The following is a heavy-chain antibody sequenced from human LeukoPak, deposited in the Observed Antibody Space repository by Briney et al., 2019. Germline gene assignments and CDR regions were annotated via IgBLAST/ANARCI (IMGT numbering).Heavy chain of an antibody. CDR3: ATPYCSSLSCLDVFNI. Sequence: SETLSLTCTVSGGSISSYYWSWIRHPQGKGQERNGYIYYSGSSNYNPSLNSRVTISVDPSKNQFSLKLSSVTAADPDVYYFATPYCSSLSCLDVFNIWGQGRMVTVSS. J-gene: IGHJ3*02. V-gene: IGHV4-59*01. D-gene: IGHD2-2*01. CDR2: IYYSGSS. CDR1: GGSISSYY.